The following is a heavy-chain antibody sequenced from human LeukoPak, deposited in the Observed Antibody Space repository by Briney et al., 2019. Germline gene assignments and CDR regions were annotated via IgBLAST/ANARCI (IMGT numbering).Heavy chain of an antibody. V-gene: IGHV1-8*01. J-gene: IGHJ6*02. Sequence: ASVKVSCKASGYTFTSYDINWVRQATGQELEWMGWMNPNSGNTGYAQKFQGRVTMTRNTSISTAYMELSSLRSEDTAVYYCAGSRGHYCGMDVWGQGTTVTVSS. CDR3: AGSRGHYCGMDV. CDR2: MNPNSGNT. D-gene: IGHD5/OR15-5a*01. CDR1: GYTFTSYD.